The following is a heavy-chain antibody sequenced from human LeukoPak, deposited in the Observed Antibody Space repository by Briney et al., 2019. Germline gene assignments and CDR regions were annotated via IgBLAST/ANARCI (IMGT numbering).Heavy chain of an antibody. CDR3: AREFYCSSTSCYRD. J-gene: IGHJ3*01. D-gene: IGHD2-2*02. Sequence: GGSLRLSCVASGFTFGSYGMHWVRQAPGKGLEWVAFIRYDGSNRYYADSVKGRFTISRDNAKNSLYLQMNSLRAEDTAVYYCAREFYCSSTSCYRDWGQGTMVTVSS. CDR2: IRYDGSNR. V-gene: IGHV3-30*02. CDR1: GFTFGSYG.